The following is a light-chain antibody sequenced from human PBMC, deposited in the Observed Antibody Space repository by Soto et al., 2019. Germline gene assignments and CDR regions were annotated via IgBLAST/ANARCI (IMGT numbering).Light chain of an antibody. CDR3: LQDHKYAWT. V-gene: IGKV1-6*01. Sequence: ASQMTQSPSSLSASVGDRVTITCRASQDIRNKLGWFQQKPGKAPELLIYGASNLQSGVPSRFSGSGSGTDFTLTISSLQPEDFATYYCLQDHKYAWTFGQGTKVEIK. CDR1: QDIRNK. CDR2: GAS. J-gene: IGKJ1*01.